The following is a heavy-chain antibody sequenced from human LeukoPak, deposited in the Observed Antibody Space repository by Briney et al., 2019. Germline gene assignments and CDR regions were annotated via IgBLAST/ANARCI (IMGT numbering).Heavy chain of an antibody. CDR3: ARDWSQSGWLDY. J-gene: IGHJ4*02. D-gene: IGHD6-19*01. CDR1: GFTFSSYA. V-gene: IGHV3-30-3*01. CDR2: ISYDGSNK. Sequence: GGSLRLSCAASGFTFSSYAMHWVRQAPGKGLEGVAVISYDGSNKYYADSVKGRFTISRDNSKNTLYLQMNSLRAEDTAGYYCARDWSQSGWLDYWGQGTLVTVSS.